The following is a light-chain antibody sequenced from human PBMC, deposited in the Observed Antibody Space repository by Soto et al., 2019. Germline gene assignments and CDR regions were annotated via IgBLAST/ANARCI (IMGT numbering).Light chain of an antibody. V-gene: IGKV3-15*01. CDR3: QQYNNWLRT. Sequence: RMVTLSPPARLVAPMERFPISCRASQSVSSNLAWYQQKPGQVPGLLIYGASTRATGIPARFSCSASGTEFTLTISSLPYEAFAVYYCQQYNNWLRTFGQGTKVEIK. CDR1: QSVSSN. J-gene: IGKJ1*01. CDR2: GAS.